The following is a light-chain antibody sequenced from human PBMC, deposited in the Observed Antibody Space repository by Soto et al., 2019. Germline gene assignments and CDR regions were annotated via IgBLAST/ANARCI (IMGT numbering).Light chain of an antibody. CDR1: SSDVGRYNY. CDR3: NSYTGTSARYA. CDR2: DVT. J-gene: IGLJ1*01. Sequence: QSALTQPASVYGSTRQSITISCTGTSSDVGRYNYVSWYQQYPGRAPKLIIFDVTNRPSGVSPRFSGSKSGNTASLTISGLQAADEADYYCNSYTGTSARYAFGTGTKLTVL. V-gene: IGLV2-14*03.